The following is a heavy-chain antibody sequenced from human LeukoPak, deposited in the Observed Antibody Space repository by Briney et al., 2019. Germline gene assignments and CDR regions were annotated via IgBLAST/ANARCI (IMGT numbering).Heavy chain of an antibody. V-gene: IGHV3-30*02. CDR1: GFTFSSFG. Sequence: GGSLRLSCAASGFTFSSFGMHWVRQAPGQGLEWVAFILYDGTKKYYADSVKGRFTISRDNSKNTLYLQMNSLRAEDTAVYYCAKDSGSGYDYYYYYYMDVWGKGTTVTISS. CDR2: ILYDGTKK. D-gene: IGHD5-12*01. CDR3: AKDSGSGYDYYYYYYMDV. J-gene: IGHJ6*03.